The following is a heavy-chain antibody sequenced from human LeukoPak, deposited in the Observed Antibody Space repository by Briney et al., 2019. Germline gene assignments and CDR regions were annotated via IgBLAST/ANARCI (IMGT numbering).Heavy chain of an antibody. CDR3: ARDSYDSSGYYVGYFDY. D-gene: IGHD3-22*01. J-gene: IGHJ4*02. CDR1: GFTFSSYG. Sequence: PGRSLRLSCAASGFTFSSYGMHWVRQAPGKGLEWVAVIWYDGSNKYYADSVKGRFTISRDNSKNTLYLQMNSLRAEDTAVYYCARDSYDSSGYYVGYFDYWGQGTLATVSS. V-gene: IGHV3-33*01. CDR2: IWYDGSNK.